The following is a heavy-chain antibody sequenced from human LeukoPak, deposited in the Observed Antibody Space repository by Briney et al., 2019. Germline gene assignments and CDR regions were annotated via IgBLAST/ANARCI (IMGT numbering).Heavy chain of an antibody. V-gene: IGHV3-7*01. CDR1: GSTFSSYW. Sequence: GGSLRLSCAASGSTFSSYWMSWVRQAPGKGLEWVANIKQDGSEKYYVDSVKGRFTISRDNAKNSLYLQMNSLRAEDTAVYYCARAGRRGVGASYFDYWGQGTLVTVSS. CDR2: IKQDGSEK. J-gene: IGHJ4*02. D-gene: IGHD1-26*01. CDR3: ARAGRRGVGASYFDY.